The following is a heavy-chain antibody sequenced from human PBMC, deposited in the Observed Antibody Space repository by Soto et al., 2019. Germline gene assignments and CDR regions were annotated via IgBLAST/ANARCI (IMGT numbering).Heavy chain of an antibody. CDR2: ISSSSSTI. V-gene: IGHV3-48*01. J-gene: IGHJ5*02. D-gene: IGHD2-2*01. CDR1: GFTFSSYS. CDR3: ARAPSPPQLLKLVWFDP. Sequence: EVQLVESGGGLVQPGGSLRLSCAASGFTFSSYSMNWVRQAPGKGLEWVSYISSSSSTIYYADSVKGRFTISRDNAKNSLYLQMNSLRAEDTAVYYCARAPSPPQLLKLVWFDPWGQGTLVTVSS.